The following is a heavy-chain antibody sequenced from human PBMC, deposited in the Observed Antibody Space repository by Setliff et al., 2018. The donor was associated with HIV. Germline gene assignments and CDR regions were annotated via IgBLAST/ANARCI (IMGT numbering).Heavy chain of an antibody. CDR1: GYSISTAYY. Sequence: SETLSLTCAVSGYSISTAYYWGWIRQPPGKGLEWIGEINHSGTTNYNPSLKSRVTISVDTSKKQFSLKLNSVTAADTAVYYCARGGLGDSYNRDSWGQGTLVTV. CDR3: ARGGLGDSYNRDS. V-gene: IGHV4-34*01. D-gene: IGHD1-26*01. CDR2: INHSGTT. J-gene: IGHJ4*02.